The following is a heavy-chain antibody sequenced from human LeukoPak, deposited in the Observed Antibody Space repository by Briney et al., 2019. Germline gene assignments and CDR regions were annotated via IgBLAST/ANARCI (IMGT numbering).Heavy chain of an antibody. CDR3: ARSGSSSWSWFDP. V-gene: IGHV4-34*01. CDR2: INHSGST. D-gene: IGHD6-13*01. Sequence: PSETLSLTCAVYGGSFSGYYWSWIRQPPGKGLEWIGEINHSGSTNYNPSLKSRVTISVDTYKNQFSLKLSSVTAADTAVYYCARSGSSSWSWFDPWGQGTLVTVSS. CDR1: GGSFSGYY. J-gene: IGHJ5*02.